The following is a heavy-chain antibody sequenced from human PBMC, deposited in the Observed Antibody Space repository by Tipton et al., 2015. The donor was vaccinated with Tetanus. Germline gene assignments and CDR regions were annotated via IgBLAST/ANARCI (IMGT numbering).Heavy chain of an antibody. CDR1: GYTFTSYY. J-gene: IGHJ5*02. CDR2: INPSGGRT. CDR3: ARDAVYGSGSFYNDWFDP. V-gene: IGHV1-46*01. Sequence: QSGAEVKKPGASVKVSCKASGYTFTSYYMHWVRQAPGQGLEWMGIINPSGGRTTYAQKFQGRVTMTRDTSTSTVYLHLNSLRSDDTAVYFCARDAVYGSGSFYNDWFDPWGQGSLVTVSS. D-gene: IGHD3-10*01.